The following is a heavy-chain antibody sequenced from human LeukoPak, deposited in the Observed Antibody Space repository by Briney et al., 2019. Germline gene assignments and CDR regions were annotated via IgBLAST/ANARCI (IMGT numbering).Heavy chain of an antibody. CDR1: GFTFSSYA. V-gene: IGHV3-64D*06. Sequence: PGGSLRLSCSASGFTFSSYAMHWVRQAPGKGLEYVSAISSNGGSTYYADSVKGRFTISRDNSKNTLHLQMSSLRAEDTAVYYCVKDDPQYNWNPPHFDYWGQGTLVTVSS. J-gene: IGHJ4*02. D-gene: IGHD1-20*01. CDR3: VKDDPQYNWNPPHFDY. CDR2: ISSNGGST.